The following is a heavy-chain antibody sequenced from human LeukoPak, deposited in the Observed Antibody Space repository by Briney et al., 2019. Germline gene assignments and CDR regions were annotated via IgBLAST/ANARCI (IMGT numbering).Heavy chain of an antibody. J-gene: IGHJ4*02. CDR3: ARVSGSSVRDQFDY. D-gene: IGHD2-15*01. CDR2: IWYDGSNK. CDR1: GFTFSNYG. Sequence: PGGSLRLSCAASGFTFSNYGMHWVRQAPGKGLEWVAVIWYDGSNKYYADSVKGRFTISRDNYKNTLYLQMNSLRVEDTAVYYCARVSGSSVRDQFDYLGQGTLVTVSS. V-gene: IGHV3-33*01.